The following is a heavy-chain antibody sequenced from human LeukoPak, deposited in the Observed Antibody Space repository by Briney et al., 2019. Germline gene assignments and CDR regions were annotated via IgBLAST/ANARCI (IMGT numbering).Heavy chain of an antibody. V-gene: IGHV3-64*01. J-gene: IGHJ4*02. D-gene: IGHD2-21*01. CDR1: GFTFSSYA. CDR3: ARGGRLPAAGDFDY. CDR2: ISSNGGST. Sequence: GGSLRLSCAASGFTFSSYAMHWVRQAPGKGLEYVSAISSNGGSTYYANSVKGRFTISRDNSKNTLNLQMGSLRAEDMAVYYCARGGRLPAAGDFDYWGQGTLVTVSS.